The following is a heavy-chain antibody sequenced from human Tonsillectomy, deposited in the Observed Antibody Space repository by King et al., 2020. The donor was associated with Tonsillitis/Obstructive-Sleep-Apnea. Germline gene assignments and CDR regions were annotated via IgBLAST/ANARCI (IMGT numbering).Heavy chain of an antibody. CDR1: GGSISSVDFY. CDR3: SRGTVGGTQAFDI. V-gene: IGHV4-31*03. Sequence: VQLQESGPGLVKPSQTLSLSCTVSGGSISSVDFYWSWFRQHPGEGLGWLGYIYFSGGTYYNPSLKSRVTISLYTSKNQFSLNLSSVTAADTAVYYCSRGTVGGTQAFDIWGQGTMVTVSS. CDR2: IYFSGGT. D-gene: IGHD1-26*01. J-gene: IGHJ3*02.